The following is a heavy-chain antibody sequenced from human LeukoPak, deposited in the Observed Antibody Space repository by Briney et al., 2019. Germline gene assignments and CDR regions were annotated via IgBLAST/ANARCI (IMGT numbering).Heavy chain of an antibody. CDR1: GASVSSSSYY. CDR2: IYYNGNT. V-gene: IGHV4-39*07. J-gene: IGHJ6*03. D-gene: IGHD3-16*02. CDR3: ARHGGPYVWGSYRPYYYYYYMDV. Sequence: SETLSLTCTVSGASVSSSSYYWGWIRQPPGKGLEWIGSIYYNGNTYYNPSLKSRVTVSVDTSKNQFSLNLSSVTAADTAVYYCARHGGPYVWGSYRPYYYYYYMDVWGKGTTVTISS.